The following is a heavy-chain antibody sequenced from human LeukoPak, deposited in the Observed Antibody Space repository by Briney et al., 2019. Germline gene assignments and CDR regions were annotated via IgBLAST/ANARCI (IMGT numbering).Heavy chain of an antibody. CDR2: ISPYNGNT. Sequence: GASVKLACKASGYTFRTYGITWVRQAPGQGLDWMGWISPYNGNTNYAQRFQGRVTMTTDTSTTTAYMDLRSLRSDDTAVYYCARDRAAAGPEYNWFDPWGQGTLVTVSS. J-gene: IGHJ5*02. D-gene: IGHD6-13*01. CDR3: ARDRAAAGPEYNWFDP. CDR1: GYTFRTYG. V-gene: IGHV1-18*01.